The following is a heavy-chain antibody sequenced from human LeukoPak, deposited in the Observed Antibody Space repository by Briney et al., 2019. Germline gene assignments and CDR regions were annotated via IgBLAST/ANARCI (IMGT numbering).Heavy chain of an antibody. D-gene: IGHD3-10*01. Sequence: ASVKVSCKASGYTFTSYYMHWVRQAPGQGLEWMGIINPSGGSTSYAQKFQGKVTMTRDTSTSTVYMELSSLRSEDTAVYYCAREPSRGDAFDIWGQGTMVTVSS. J-gene: IGHJ3*02. CDR1: GYTFTSYY. CDR2: INPSGGST. CDR3: AREPSRGDAFDI. V-gene: IGHV1-46*01.